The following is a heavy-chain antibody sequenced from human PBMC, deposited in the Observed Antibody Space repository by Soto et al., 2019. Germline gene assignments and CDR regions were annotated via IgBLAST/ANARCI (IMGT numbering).Heavy chain of an antibody. J-gene: IGHJ1*01. V-gene: IGHV3-9*01. CDR2: INWNSGSI. Sequence: SLRLSCAASGFTFDDYAMHWVRQVPGEGLEWVSGINWNSGSIGYADSVKGRFAISRDNAKNSLHLQMNSLRAEDTAFYYCVKDESINWYSGHFRHWGQGTLVTVSS. D-gene: IGHD6-13*01. CDR1: GFTFDDYA. CDR3: VKDESINWYSGHFRH.